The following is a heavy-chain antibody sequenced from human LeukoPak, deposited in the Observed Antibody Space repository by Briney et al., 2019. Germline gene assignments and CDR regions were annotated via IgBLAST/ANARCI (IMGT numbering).Heavy chain of an antibody. D-gene: IGHD7-27*01. J-gene: IGHJ4*02. V-gene: IGHV4-31*03. CDR3: ARDRSGCFDY. CDR1: GGSIRSGRYY. Sequence: SQTLSLTCTVSGGSIRSGRYYWSWIRQHPGKGLEWIGYIYYSGSTYYNPSLKSRVTISVDTSKNQFSLKLSSVTAADTAVYYCARDRSGCFDYWGQGTLVTVSS. CDR2: IYYSGST.